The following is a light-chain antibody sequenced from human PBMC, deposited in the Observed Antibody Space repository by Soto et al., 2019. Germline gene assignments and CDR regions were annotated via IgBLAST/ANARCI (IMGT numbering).Light chain of an antibody. J-gene: IGKJ5*01. Sequence: IVVTHSPATLSLSPWERSSLSFRASQRVSSHLAWYQQKPGQAPRLLIYDASNRATGIPARFSGSGSGTDFSLTISSLEPEDFAVYYCQQRSNWPITFGQGTRLEIK. V-gene: IGKV3-11*01. CDR2: DAS. CDR3: QQRSNWPIT. CDR1: QRVSSH.